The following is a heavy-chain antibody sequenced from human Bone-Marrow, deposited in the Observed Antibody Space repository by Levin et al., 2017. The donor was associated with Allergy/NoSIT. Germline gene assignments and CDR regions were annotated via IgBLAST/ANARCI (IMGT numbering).Heavy chain of an antibody. V-gene: IGHV1-3*01. J-gene: IGHJ4*02. Sequence: ASVKVSCKASGYTFTSYAMHWVRQAPGQRLEWMGWINAGNGNTKYSQKFQGRVTITRDTSASTAYRELSSLRSEDTAGYYCARSLYAIAAAGTYVNWGQGTLVTVSS. CDR3: ARSLYAIAAAGTYVN. CDR2: INAGNGNT. D-gene: IGHD6-13*01. CDR1: GYTFTSYA.